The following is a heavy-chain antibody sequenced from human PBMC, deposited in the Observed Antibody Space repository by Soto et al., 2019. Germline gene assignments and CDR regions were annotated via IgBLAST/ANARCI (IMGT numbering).Heavy chain of an antibody. CDR2: ISGSGGST. J-gene: IGHJ6*02. CDR3: AKDLPVPGLYYYYGMDV. D-gene: IGHD1-1*01. CDR1: GFTFSSYA. V-gene: IGHV3-23*01. Sequence: GGSLRLSCAASGFTFSSYAMSWFRQAPGKGLEWVSAISGSGGSTYYADSVKGRFTISRDNSKNTLYLQMNSLRAEDTAVYYCAKDLPVPGLYYYYGMDVWGQGTTVTVS.